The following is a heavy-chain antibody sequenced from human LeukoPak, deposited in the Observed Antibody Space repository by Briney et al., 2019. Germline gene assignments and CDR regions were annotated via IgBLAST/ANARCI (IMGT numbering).Heavy chain of an antibody. V-gene: IGHV1-2*02. Sequence: GASVTVSCKASGYAFTGYNMHWVRQAPGQGLEWMGWINPNSGGTNYAQKFQGRVTMTRDTSISTAYMELSRLTSDDTAVYYCARWFTITSGDYDILTGSYHRGMDVWGQGTTVTVSS. D-gene: IGHD3-9*01. CDR1: GYAFTGYN. J-gene: IGHJ6*02. CDR2: INPNSGGT. CDR3: ARWFTITSGDYDILTGSYHRGMDV.